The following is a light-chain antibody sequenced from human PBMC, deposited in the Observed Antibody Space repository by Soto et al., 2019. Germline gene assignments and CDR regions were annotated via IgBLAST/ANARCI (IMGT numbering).Light chain of an antibody. CDR3: CSYGGSRAV. V-gene: IGLV2-23*02. CDR2: EVS. CDR1: SSDVGSHNL. Sequence: QSALTQPASVSGSPGQSITISCPGTSSDVGSHNLVSWYQQHPGQAPKLMIYEVSKRPLGVSARFSASKSGNTASLTISGLQAEGEADYYCCSYGGSRAVFGGGTKLTVL. J-gene: IGLJ7*01.